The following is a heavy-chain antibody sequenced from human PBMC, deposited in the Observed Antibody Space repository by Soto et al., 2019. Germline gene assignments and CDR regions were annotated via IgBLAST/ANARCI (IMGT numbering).Heavy chain of an antibody. D-gene: IGHD3-10*01. CDR1: GFTLNNYA. Sequence: EVQLLESGGGLVQPGGSLRLSCAASGFTLNNYAMTWVRQAPGKGLEWVSAISGGGDTTSYADSVKGRFTVSRDGSKNTLYLQMSSLRAEDTALYYCAKGRGGSGSLTPRVDFWGQGTLVTVSS. CDR3: AKGRGGSGSLTPRVDF. CDR2: ISGGGDTT. J-gene: IGHJ4*02. V-gene: IGHV3-23*01.